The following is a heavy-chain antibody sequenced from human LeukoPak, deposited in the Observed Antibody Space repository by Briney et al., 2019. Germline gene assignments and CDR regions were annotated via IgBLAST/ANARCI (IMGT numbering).Heavy chain of an antibody. CDR1: GYSHTSDW. CDR3: TREVVGTTIKNFDS. CDR2: INSGSGSV. Sequence: ASVKVSCKASGYSHTSDWMHWVRQATGQGLEWMGAINSGSGSVSHAQKLQGRVTMTRDTATSTVYMELSSLGSEDTAVYYCTREVVGTTIKNFDSWGQGTLVTVSP. V-gene: IGHV1-46*01. J-gene: IGHJ4*02. D-gene: IGHD4-11*01.